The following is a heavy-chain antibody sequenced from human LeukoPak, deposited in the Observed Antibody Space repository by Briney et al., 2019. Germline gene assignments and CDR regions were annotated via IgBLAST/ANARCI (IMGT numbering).Heavy chain of an antibody. D-gene: IGHD4-23*01. Sequence: GGSLRLSCAASGFTFSSYWMHWVRQAPGKGLVWVSRINRDGSSTNYADSVKGRFTISRDNAKNTLYLQMNSLRAEDTAVYYCARDYAEDYGGNSGAPIDYWGQGTLVSVSS. CDR1: GFTFSSYW. CDR3: ARDYAEDYGGNSGAPIDY. CDR2: INRDGSST. J-gene: IGHJ4*02. V-gene: IGHV3-74*01.